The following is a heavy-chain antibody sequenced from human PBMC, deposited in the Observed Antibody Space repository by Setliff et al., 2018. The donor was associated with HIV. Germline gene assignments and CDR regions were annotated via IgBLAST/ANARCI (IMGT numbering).Heavy chain of an antibody. J-gene: IGHJ4*02. CDR3: ARFPTVVTAPGF. D-gene: IGHD2-21*02. V-gene: IGHV4-4*09. Sequence: SETLSLTCTVSGGSMTSFYWGWIRQPPGKGLEWIGNIHGGGSTTYSPSLRSRVTISLDTSKHQFSLRLISVTAADTAVYFCARFPTVVTAPGFWGRGTLVTVSS. CDR2: IHGGGST. CDR1: GGSMTSFY.